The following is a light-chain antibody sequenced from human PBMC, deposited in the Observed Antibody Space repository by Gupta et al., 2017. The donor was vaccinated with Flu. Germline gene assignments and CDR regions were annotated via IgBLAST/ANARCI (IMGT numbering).Light chain of an antibody. V-gene: IGKV4-1*01. CDR2: WAS. Sequence: DIVMTQSPDSLAVSLGERAAINCKSSQSLLYTSNNKNYLAWYQQRPGQPPKLLIYWASTRESGVPDRFSGSGSGTDFTLTINSLQAEYVAIYYCQQYYSSSTTFGQGTRVEIK. J-gene: IGKJ1*01. CDR1: QSLLYTSNNKNY. CDR3: QQYYSSSTT.